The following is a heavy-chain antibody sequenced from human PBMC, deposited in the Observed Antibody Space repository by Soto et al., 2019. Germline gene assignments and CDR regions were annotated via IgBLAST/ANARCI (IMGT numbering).Heavy chain of an antibody. D-gene: IGHD3-10*01. CDR3: ARHGYGSGRYPDY. CDR2: IYHSGST. Sequence: SETLSLTCAVSGGSISSSNWWSWVRQPPGKGLEWIGEIYHSGSTNYNPSLKSRVTISVATSKNKFSLKLSSVTAADTAVYYCARHGYGSGRYPDYWGQGTLVTVSS. V-gene: IGHV4-4*02. J-gene: IGHJ4*02. CDR1: GGSISSSNW.